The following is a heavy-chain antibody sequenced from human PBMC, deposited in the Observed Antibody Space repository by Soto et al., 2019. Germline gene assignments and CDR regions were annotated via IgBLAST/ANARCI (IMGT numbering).Heavy chain of an antibody. D-gene: IGHD6-19*01. CDR3: ARDTGCGWHGQVVRGMDV. CDR2: IKGDESER. Sequence: EVHLVESGGGLVQPGGSLRLSCAASGYIFSDFWMAWVRQGPGKGLEWVANIKGDESERYYEDSVRGRFTISRDNAKKSLYLQMNSLGVEDTAVYYCARDTGCGWHGQVVRGMDVWGQGTTVTVSS. V-gene: IGHV3-7*05. CDR1: GYIFSDFW. J-gene: IGHJ6*02.